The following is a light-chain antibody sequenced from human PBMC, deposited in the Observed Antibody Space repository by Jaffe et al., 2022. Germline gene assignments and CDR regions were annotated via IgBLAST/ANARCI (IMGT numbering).Light chain of an antibody. CDR3: LQDYNYPPYT. CDR1: QGIRND. V-gene: IGKV1-6*01. Sequence: AIQMTQSPSSLSASVGDRVTITCRASQGIRNDLGWYQQKPGKAPKLLIYAASSLQSGVPSRFSGSGSGTDFTLTISSLQPEDFTTYYCLQDYNYPPYTFGQGTKLEIK. J-gene: IGKJ2*01. CDR2: AAS.